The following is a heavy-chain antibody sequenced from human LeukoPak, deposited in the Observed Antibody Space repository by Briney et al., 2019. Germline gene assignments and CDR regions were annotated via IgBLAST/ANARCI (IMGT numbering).Heavy chain of an antibody. V-gene: IGHV1-46*01. Sequence: GASVKVSCKASGYTLTSYYIHWVRQAPGQGLEWMGIINPSGGSTSFAQKFQGRLTMTRDTSTSTVYMELSSLRSEDTAVYYCARSWEQDGWLDPWGQGTLVTVSS. D-gene: IGHD1-26*01. CDR2: INPSGGST. J-gene: IGHJ5*02. CDR3: ARSWEQDGWLDP. CDR1: GYTLTSYY.